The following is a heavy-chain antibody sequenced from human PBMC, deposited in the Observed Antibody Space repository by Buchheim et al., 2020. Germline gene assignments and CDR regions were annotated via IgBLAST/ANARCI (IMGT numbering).Heavy chain of an antibody. D-gene: IGHD5-18*01. V-gene: IGHV4-34*01. CDR1: GGSFSGYY. CDR3: AIEKRTYSYSPTARWFDP. Sequence: QVQLQQWGAGLLKPSETLSLTCAVYGGSFSGYYWSWIRQPPGKGLEWIGEINHSGSTNYNPSLKSRVTIPVDTSKNQFSLKLSSVTAADTAVYYCAIEKRTYSYSPTARWFDPWGQGTL. J-gene: IGHJ5*02. CDR2: INHSGST.